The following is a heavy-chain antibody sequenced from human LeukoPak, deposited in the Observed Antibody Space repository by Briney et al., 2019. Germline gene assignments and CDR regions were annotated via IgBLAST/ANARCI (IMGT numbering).Heavy chain of an antibody. CDR3: AKVVLDKYDTGCDH. D-gene: IGHD2-15*01. CDR1: GFTFRSYG. CDR2: ISYDGGNQ. J-gene: IGHJ4*02. Sequence: GGSLRLSCSASGFTFRSYGMHWVRQAPGKGLEWVAVISYDGGNQYYADSVKGRFTISRDNSKNTLYLQMNSLRAEDTAVYYCAKVVLDKYDTGCDHWGQGTLVTVSS. V-gene: IGHV3-30*18.